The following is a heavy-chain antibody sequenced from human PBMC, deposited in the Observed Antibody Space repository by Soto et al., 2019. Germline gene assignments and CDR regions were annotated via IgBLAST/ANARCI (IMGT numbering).Heavy chain of an antibody. CDR1: SYTFTSYG. CDR3: ARDRGSGGHFDY. V-gene: IGHV1-18*01. D-gene: IGHD2-15*01. CDR2: ISAYNGNT. Sequence: ASVKVSCKASSYTFTSYGISWVRQAPGQGLEWMGWISAYNGNTNSAQKLQGRVTLTTDTSTSTAYMELRSLRSDDTAVYYCARDRGSGGHFDYWGQGTLVTVS. J-gene: IGHJ4*02.